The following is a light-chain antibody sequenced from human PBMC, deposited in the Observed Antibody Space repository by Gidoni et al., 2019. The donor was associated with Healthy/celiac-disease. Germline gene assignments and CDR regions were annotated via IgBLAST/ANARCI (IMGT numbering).Light chain of an antibody. Sequence: DIVLTQSPGTLSLSPGERASLSCRASQSVSSSSLAWYQQKPGQAPWLLIYGASNRATGIPDRFSGSGSGTDFTLTISRLEPEDFAVYYCQQYGSSPRYTFGQGTKLEIK. J-gene: IGKJ2*01. CDR3: QQYGSSPRYT. V-gene: IGKV3-20*01. CDR1: QSVSSSS. CDR2: GAS.